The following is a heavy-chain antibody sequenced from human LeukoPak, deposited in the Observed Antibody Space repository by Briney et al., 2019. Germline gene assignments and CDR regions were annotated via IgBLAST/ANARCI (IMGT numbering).Heavy chain of an antibody. J-gene: IGHJ4*02. CDR1: GFTFSSYA. Sequence: PGGSLRLSCAASGFTFSSYAMSWVRQAPGKGLEGVSGISGSGGSTYYADSVKGRFTISRDNSKNTLYLQMNSLRAEDTAVYYCAKVNPYYYDRSGYYYGALDYWGQGTLVTVSS. CDR2: ISGSGGST. D-gene: IGHD3-22*01. CDR3: AKVNPYYYDRSGYYYGALDY. V-gene: IGHV3-23*01.